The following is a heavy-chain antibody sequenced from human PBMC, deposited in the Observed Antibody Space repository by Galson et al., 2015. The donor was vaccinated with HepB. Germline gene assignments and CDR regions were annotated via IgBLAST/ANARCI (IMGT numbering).Heavy chain of an antibody. Sequence: CAISGDSVSSNSAAWNWIRQSPSRGLEWLGRTYYRSKWYNDYAVSVKSRITINPDTSKNQFSLQLNSVTPEDTAVYYCARAAYSSGAEYYFDYWGQGTLVTVSS. V-gene: IGHV6-1*01. J-gene: IGHJ4*02. CDR1: GDSVSSNSAA. CDR2: TYYRSKWYN. D-gene: IGHD3-22*01. CDR3: ARAAYSSGAEYYFDY.